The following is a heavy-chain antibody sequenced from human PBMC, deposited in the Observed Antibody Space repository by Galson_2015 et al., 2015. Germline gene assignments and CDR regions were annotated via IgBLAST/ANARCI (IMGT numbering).Heavy chain of an antibody. CDR2: ISSSGSTI. Sequence: SLRLSCAASGFTFSSYEMNWVRQAPGKGLEWVSYISSSGSTIYYADSVKGRFTISRDNAKNSLYLQMNSLRAEDTAVYYCARVGYYYVSSGYYDGWGAFDIWGQGTMVTVSS. D-gene: IGHD3-22*01. CDR1: GFTFSSYE. V-gene: IGHV3-48*03. J-gene: IGHJ3*02. CDR3: ARVGYYYVSSGYYDGWGAFDI.